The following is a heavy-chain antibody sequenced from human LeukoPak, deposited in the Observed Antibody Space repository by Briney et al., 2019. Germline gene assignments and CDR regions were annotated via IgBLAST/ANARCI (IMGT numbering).Heavy chain of an antibody. CDR2: IYHSGST. CDR1: GGSFSGYY. D-gene: IGHD4-11*01. Sequence: PSETLSLTCAVYGGSFSGYYWSWIRQPPGKGLEWIGSIYHSGSTYYNPSFKSRATISVDTSKNQFSLKLSSVTAADTAVYYCARGRTTVTTFLTYWGQGTLVTVSS. J-gene: IGHJ4*02. V-gene: IGHV4-34*01. CDR3: ARGRTTVTTFLTY.